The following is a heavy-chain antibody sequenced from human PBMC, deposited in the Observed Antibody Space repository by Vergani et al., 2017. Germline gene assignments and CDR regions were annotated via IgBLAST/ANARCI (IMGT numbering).Heavy chain of an antibody. J-gene: IGHJ5*01. D-gene: IGHD1-26*01. CDR1: GGTFSSYA. V-gene: IGHV1-69*01. Sequence: QVQLVQSGAEVKKPGSSVKVSCKASGGTFSSYAISWVRQAPGQGLEWMGGIIPIFGTANYAQKFQGRVTITADESTSTAYMELRSLRSDDTAVYYCARSYSGSYYEAVDNWFDLWGQGTLVTVSS. CDR2: IIPIFGTA. CDR3: ARSYSGSYYEAVDNWFDL.